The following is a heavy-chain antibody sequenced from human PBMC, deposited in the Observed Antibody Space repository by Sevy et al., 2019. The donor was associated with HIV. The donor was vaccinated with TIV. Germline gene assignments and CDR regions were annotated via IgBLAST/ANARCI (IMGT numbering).Heavy chain of an antibody. CDR1: DFTVSSSY. V-gene: IGHV3-53*01. Sequence: GGSLRLSCAASDFTVSSSYMSWVRQAPGKGLEWVSILYSGGSTYYAASVKGRFAVSRDNSKNTLYLQMNSLRAEDTAVYYCARAGTGSYRAYFDYWGQGTLVTVSS. CDR2: LYSGGST. D-gene: IGHD1-26*01. J-gene: IGHJ4*02. CDR3: ARAGTGSYRAYFDY.